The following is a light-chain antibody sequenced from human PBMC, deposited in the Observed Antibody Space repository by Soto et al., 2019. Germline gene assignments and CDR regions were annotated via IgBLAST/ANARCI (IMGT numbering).Light chain of an antibody. V-gene: IGKV1-5*01. CDR2: AAS. Sequence: IKMNLSPSTLSSSIGDRVTITCRASQSISSWLAWYQQKPGKAPKRLIYAASSLQSGVPSRFSGSGSGTEFTLTISSLQPEDFATYYCLQHNSYPRTFGQGTIVDIK. CDR1: QSISSW. J-gene: IGKJ1*01. CDR3: LQHNSYPRT.